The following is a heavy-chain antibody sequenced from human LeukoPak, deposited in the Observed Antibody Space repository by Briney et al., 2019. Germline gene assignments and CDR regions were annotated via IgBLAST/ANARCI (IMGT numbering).Heavy chain of an antibody. D-gene: IGHD3-22*01. CDR2: ISSSGSTI. Sequence: GGSLRLSCAASGFTFSDYYMSWIRQAPGKGLEWVSYISSSGSTIYYADSVKGRFTISRDNAKNSLYLQMNSLRAEDTAVYYCARSPLYYYDSSGYYQYFDYWGQGTLVTVSS. CDR3: ARSPLYYYDSSGYYQYFDY. V-gene: IGHV3-11*01. J-gene: IGHJ4*02. CDR1: GFTFSDYY.